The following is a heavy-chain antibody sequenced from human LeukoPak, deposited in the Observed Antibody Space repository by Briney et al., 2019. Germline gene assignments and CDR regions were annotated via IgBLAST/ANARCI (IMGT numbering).Heavy chain of an antibody. V-gene: IGHV3-30-3*01. CDR1: GFTFSSYA. J-gene: IGHJ4*02. D-gene: IGHD2-2*02. CDR2: ISYDGSNK. Sequence: PGGSLRLSCAASGFTFSSYAMHWVRQAPGKGLEWVAVISYDGSNKYYADSVKGRFTISRDNSKNTLYLQMNSLRAEDTAVYYCAKDLSGFPAAIKAHFDYWGQGTLVTVSS. CDR3: AKDLSGFPAAIKAHFDY.